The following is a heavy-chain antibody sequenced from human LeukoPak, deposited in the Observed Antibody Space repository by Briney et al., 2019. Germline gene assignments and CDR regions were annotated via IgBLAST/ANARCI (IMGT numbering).Heavy chain of an antibody. CDR2: INSDGRST. D-gene: IGHD5-12*01. J-gene: IGHJ4*02. V-gene: IGHV3-74*01. Sequence: GGSLRLSCAASGFTFSSYWVHWVRQAPGKGLVWVSRINSDGRSTSYADSVKGRFTISRDNAKNTLYLQVNSLRAEDTAVYYCARTSGYSGYDLGYWGQGTLVTVSS. CDR1: GFTFSSYW. CDR3: ARTSGYSGYDLGY.